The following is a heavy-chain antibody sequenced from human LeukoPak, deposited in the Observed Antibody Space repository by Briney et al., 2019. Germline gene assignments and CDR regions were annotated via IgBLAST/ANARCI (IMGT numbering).Heavy chain of an antibody. CDR2: ISSSGSTI. CDR1: GFTFSSYE. CDR3: ARGQNVLLWFGELGMDV. V-gene: IGHV3-48*03. J-gene: IGHJ6*04. Sequence: PGGSLRLSCAASGFTFSSYEMNWARQAPGKGLEWVSYISSSGSTIYYADSVKGRFTISRDNAKNSLYLQMNSLRAEDTAVYYCARGQNVLLWFGELGMDVWGKGTTVTVSS. D-gene: IGHD3-10*01.